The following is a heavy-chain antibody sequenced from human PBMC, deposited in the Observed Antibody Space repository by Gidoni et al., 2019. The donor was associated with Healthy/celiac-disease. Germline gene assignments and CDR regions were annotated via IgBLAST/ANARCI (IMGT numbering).Heavy chain of an antibody. CDR3: ARLNTAMVYFDY. CDR2: IYYSGST. D-gene: IGHD5-18*01. Sequence: QLQLQESGPGLVKPSETLSLTCPVSGGSISSSSYYWGWIRQPQGKGLEWIGSIYYSGSTYYNPSLKSRVTISVDTSKNQFSLKLSSVTAADTAVYYCARLNTAMVYFDYWGQGTLVTVSS. V-gene: IGHV4-39*01. J-gene: IGHJ4*02. CDR1: GGSISSSSYY.